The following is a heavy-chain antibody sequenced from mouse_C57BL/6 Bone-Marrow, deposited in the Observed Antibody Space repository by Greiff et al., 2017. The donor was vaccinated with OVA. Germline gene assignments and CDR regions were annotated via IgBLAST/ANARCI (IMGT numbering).Heavy chain of an antibody. D-gene: IGHD2-9*01. V-gene: IGHV3-6*01. CDR3: ARAYYGYEDY. Sequence: VQLKESGPGLVKPSQSLSLTCSVTGYSITSGYYWNWIRQFPGNKLEWMGYISYDGSNNYNPSLKNRISITRDTSKNQFFLKLNSVTTEDTATYYCARAYYGYEDYWGQGTTLTVSS. CDR1: GYSITSGYY. CDR2: ISYDGSN. J-gene: IGHJ2*01.